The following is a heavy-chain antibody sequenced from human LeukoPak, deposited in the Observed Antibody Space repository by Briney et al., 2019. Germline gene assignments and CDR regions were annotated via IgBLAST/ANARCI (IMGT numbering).Heavy chain of an antibody. D-gene: IGHD3-22*01. J-gene: IGHJ6*03. CDR3: ARDFRNYDPRGYYYYMDV. CDR1: GFTFSSYA. V-gene: IGHV3-21*01. CDR2: ISSSSSYI. Sequence: GGSLRLSCAASGFTFSSYAMSWVRQAPGKGLEWVSSISSSSSYIYYADSVKGRFTISRDNAKNSLYLQMNSLRAEDTAVYYCARDFRNYDPRGYYYYMDVWGKGTTVTVSS.